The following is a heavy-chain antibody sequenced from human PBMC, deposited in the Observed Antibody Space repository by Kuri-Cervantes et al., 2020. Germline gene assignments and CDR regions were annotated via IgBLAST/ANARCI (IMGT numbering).Heavy chain of an antibody. V-gene: IGHV1-2*02. CDR1: GYTFTGYY. J-gene: IGHJ3*02. CDR2: INPNSGGT. CDR3: ARTAPVAFDAFEI. D-gene: IGHD2-21*01. Sequence: ASVKVSCKASGYTFTGYYMHWVRQAPGQGLEWMGWINPNSGGTNYAQKFQGRVTMTGDTSISTAYMELNRLTSDDTAVYYCARTAPVAFDAFEIWGQGTMVTVSS.